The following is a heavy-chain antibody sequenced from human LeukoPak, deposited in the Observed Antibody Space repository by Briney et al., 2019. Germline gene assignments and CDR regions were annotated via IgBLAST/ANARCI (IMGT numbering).Heavy chain of an antibody. CDR3: AREPAAANAYYYYGMDV. CDR2: IYYSGST. Sequence: PSETLSLTCTVSGGSISSYYWSWIRQPPGKGLEWIWYIYYSGSTNYNPSLKSRVTISVDTSKNQFSLKLSSVTAADTAVYYRAREPAAANAYYYYGMDVWGQGTAVTVSS. CDR1: GGSISSYY. D-gene: IGHD6-13*01. V-gene: IGHV4-59*01. J-gene: IGHJ6*02.